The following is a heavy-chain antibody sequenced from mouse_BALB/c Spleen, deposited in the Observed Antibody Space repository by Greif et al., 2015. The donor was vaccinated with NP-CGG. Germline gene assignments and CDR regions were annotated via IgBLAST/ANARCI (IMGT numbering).Heavy chain of an antibody. CDR3: ARNRDYGMDY. V-gene: IGHV1-54*03. CDR2: INPGSGGT. Sequence: QVQLQQPGAELVRPGTSVKVSCKASGYAFTNYLIEWVKQRPGQGLEWIGVINPGSGGTNYNEKFKGKATLTADKSSSTAYMQLSSLTSDDSAVYFCARNRDYGMDYWGQGTSVTVSS. D-gene: IGHD2-14*01. CDR1: GYAFTNYL. J-gene: IGHJ4*01.